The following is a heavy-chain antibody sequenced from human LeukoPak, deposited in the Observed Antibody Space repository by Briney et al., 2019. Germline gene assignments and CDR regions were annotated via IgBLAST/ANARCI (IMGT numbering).Heavy chain of an antibody. D-gene: IGHD6-13*01. V-gene: IGHV3-11*01. CDR2: ISSDGSTI. CDR1: GFTFSDYY. J-gene: IGHJ4*02. Sequence: GGSLRLSCAASGFTFSDYYMNWIRQAPGKGLEWVSYISSDGSTIYYADSVKGRFTISRDNAKNSLYLQMNSLRAEDTAVYYCARDRTLIAAAGHFDYWGQGTLVTVSS. CDR3: ARDRTLIAAAGHFDY.